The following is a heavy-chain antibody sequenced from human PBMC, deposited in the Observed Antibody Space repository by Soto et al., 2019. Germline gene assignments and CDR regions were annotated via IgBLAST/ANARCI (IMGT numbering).Heavy chain of an antibody. CDR2: IKQDGSEK. D-gene: IGHD1-26*01. V-gene: IGHV3-7*01. CDR3: ARGWDYMDV. Sequence: GSLRLSCAASGFTFSRYWMTWVRQAPGKGLEWVANIKQDGSEKNYVDSVKGRFTISRDDDKNSLLLQMNSLRAEDTAVYYCARGWDYMDVWGKGTTVTVSS. CDR1: GFTFSRYW. J-gene: IGHJ6*03.